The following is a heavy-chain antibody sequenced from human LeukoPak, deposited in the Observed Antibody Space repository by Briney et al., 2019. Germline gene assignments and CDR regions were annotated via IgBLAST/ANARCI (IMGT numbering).Heavy chain of an antibody. CDR1: GYTFTRNT. CDR2: VNTNTGNP. V-gene: IGHV7-4-1*01. J-gene: IGHJ4*02. D-gene: IGHD3-22*01. CDR3: VTNFDSSGYFGY. Sequence: ASVKVSCKASGYTFTRNTINWVRQAPGQGLEWMGWVNTNTGNPTYAQGFTGRFVFSSDTSVSTAYLQVGSLKAEDTAVYYCVTNFDSSGYFGYWGQGTLVTVSS.